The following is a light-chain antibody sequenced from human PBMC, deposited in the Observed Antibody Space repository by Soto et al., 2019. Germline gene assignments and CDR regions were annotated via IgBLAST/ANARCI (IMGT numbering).Light chain of an antibody. J-gene: IGKJ1*01. V-gene: IGKV1-5*03. CDR2: KAS. CDR3: QQYNSYSRT. Sequence: EIQMTQSPSTLSASVGDRVTITCRASQSISSLLSWYQQKPGQAPKLLIYKASSLESGVPARFSGSGSGTEFTLTISSLQPDDFATYYCQQYNSYSRTFGQGTKVDIK. CDR1: QSISSL.